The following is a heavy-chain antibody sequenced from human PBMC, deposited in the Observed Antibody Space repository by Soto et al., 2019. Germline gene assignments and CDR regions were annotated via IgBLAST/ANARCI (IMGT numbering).Heavy chain of an antibody. Sequence: QVQLVESGGGVVQPGRSLRLSCAASGFTFSNYGLHWVRQAPGKGPEWVAVISYDGSNKYYADSVKGRFTISRDDSKNMXXLQMRSLRADDTAVYYCAIWWGRSGTSFFSGPFDYWGQGTQVIVSS. J-gene: IGHJ4*02. V-gene: IGHV3-30*03. CDR3: AIWWGRSGTSFFSGPFDY. D-gene: IGHD3-3*01. CDR1: GFTFSNYG. CDR2: ISYDGSNK.